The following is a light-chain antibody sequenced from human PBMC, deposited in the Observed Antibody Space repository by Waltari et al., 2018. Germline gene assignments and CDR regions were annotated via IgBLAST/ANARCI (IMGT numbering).Light chain of an antibody. V-gene: IGLV3-10*01. Sequence: SDELTQPPSVSVSPGQTARITCSGAALPNKYAHWYQQKSGQAPVVVIYEDNKRPSEIPERFSGSSSGTMATLTISGAQVEDEADYYCYSTDSSGLGVFGTGTKVTVL. CDR3: YSTDSSGLGV. CDR2: EDN. J-gene: IGLJ1*01. CDR1: ALPNKY.